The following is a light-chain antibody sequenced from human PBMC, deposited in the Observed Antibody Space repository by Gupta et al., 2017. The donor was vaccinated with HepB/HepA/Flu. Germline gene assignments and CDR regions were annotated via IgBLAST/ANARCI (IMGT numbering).Light chain of an antibody. Sequence: DIQMTQSPSSLSASVGDRVTITCWASQRISRYLNWYQQKPGKAPKLLIYAASSLKSGVPSRFSGSGCGTEFTLTISRRQPEDFANYYCQQRDRTPFTFGQGTKLEIK. CDR1: QRISRY. CDR3: QQRDRTPFT. CDR2: AAS. V-gene: IGKV1-39*01. J-gene: IGKJ2*01.